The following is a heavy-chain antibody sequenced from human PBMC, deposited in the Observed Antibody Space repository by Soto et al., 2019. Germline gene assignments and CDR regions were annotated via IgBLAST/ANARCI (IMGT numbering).Heavy chain of an antibody. Sequence: EVQLVESGGGVVQPGGSLRLSCAAFGFTYSSYDMHWVRHVPGKGLEWVASLGGAGAREYAGSVRGRFTISKDNAKNSLYLKMGRLRVGDTAVYYGTRATFGVGMDLWGQGTPVTVSS. D-gene: IGHD3-10*01. V-gene: IGHV3-13*01. J-gene: IGHJ6*02. CDR3: TRATFGVGMDL. CDR1: GFTYSSYD. CDR2: LGGAGAR.